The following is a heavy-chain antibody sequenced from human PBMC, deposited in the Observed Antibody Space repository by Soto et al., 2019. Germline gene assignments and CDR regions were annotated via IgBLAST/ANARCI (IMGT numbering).Heavy chain of an antibody. D-gene: IGHD3-9*01. CDR3: AIDFGHYCILTGYYGAFDI. Sequence: QVQLVQSGAEVQKPGASVKVSCKASGYTFTSYYMHWVRQAPGQGLEWMGIINPSGGSTSYAQKFQGRGSMTRDTSTSAVYMELSSMRSEDTAVYYCAIDFGHYCILTGYYGAFDIWGQGTMVTVSS. V-gene: IGHV1-46*01. CDR2: INPSGGST. CDR1: GYTFTSYY. J-gene: IGHJ3*02.